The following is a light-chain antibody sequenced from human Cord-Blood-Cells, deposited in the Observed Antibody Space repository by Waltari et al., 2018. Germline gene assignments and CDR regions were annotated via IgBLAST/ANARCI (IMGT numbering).Light chain of an antibody. J-gene: IGLJ2*01. CDR2: KDS. Sequence: SYKLTQPPSVSVSPGQTARITCYGDALPKQYASWYQQKQGQDPVLVIYKDSERPSGIPERCAGASSGTTVTLTISGVQAEDEDDYYCQSADSSGTDVVFGGETKLTVL. CDR1: ALPKQY. CDR3: QSADSSGTDVV. V-gene: IGLV3-25*02.